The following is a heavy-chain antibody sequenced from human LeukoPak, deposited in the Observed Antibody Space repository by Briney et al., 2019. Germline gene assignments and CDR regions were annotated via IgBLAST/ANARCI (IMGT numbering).Heavy chain of an antibody. CDR2: IKEDGSEK. D-gene: IGHD3-16*01. CDR1: GFTFSTSW. V-gene: IGHV3-7*01. CDR3: AKGDYFDY. Sequence: GGSLRLSCAASGFTFSTSWMSLVRQAPGKGLEWVANIKEDGSEKWYMDSVKGRFTISRDNAKNSLYLQMNSLRAEDTAVFYCAKGDYFDYWGQGTLVTVSS. J-gene: IGHJ4*02.